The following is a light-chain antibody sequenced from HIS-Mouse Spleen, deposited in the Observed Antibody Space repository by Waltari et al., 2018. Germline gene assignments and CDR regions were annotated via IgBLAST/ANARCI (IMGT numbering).Light chain of an antibody. J-gene: IGKJ2*01. CDR2: LAS. CDR3: QQYYSTPYT. CDR1: QSVLYSSNNKNY. Sequence: DIVMTQSPDSLAVSLGERATINCNSSQSVLYSSNNKNYLAWYQQKPGQPPKLLIYLASTRESGVPDRFSGSGSGTDFTLTISSLQAEDVAVYYCQQYYSTPYTFGQGTKLEIK. V-gene: IGKV4-1*01.